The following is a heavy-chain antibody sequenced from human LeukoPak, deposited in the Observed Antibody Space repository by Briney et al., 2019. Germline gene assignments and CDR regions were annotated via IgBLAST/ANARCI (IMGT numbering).Heavy chain of an antibody. CDR1: GGSIGTYY. CDR2: IYYSGST. CDR3: ARGIPSSGWCLRGYYFDY. D-gene: IGHD6-19*01. V-gene: IGHV4-59*01. Sequence: PSETLSLTCTVSGGSIGTYYWSWIRQPPGKGLEWIGYIYYSGSTNYNPSLKSRVTISVDTSKNQFSLKLSSVTAADTAVYYCARGIPSSGWCLRGYYFDYWGQGTLVTVSS. J-gene: IGHJ4*02.